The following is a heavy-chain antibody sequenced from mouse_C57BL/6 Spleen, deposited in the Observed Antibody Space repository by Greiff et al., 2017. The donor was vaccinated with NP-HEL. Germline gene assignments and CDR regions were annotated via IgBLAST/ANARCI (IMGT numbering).Heavy chain of an antibody. D-gene: IGHD1-2*01. Sequence: EVQLVESGEGLVKPGGSLKLSCAASGFTFSSYAMSWVRQTPEKRLEWVAYISSGGDYIYYADTVKGRFTISRDNARNTLYLQMSSLKSEDTAMYYCTRGGISFYWYFDVWGTGTTVTVSS. CDR2: ISSGGDYI. CDR1: GFTFSSYA. J-gene: IGHJ1*03. CDR3: TRGGISFYWYFDV. V-gene: IGHV5-9-1*02.